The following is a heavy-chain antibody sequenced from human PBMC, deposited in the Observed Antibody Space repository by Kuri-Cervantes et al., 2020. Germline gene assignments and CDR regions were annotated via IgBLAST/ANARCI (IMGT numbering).Heavy chain of an antibody. J-gene: IGHJ4*02. Sequence: GESLKISCAASGFTFSSYWMHWVRQAPGKGLVWVSRINSDGSSTSYADSVKGRFTISRDNAKNTLYLQMNSLRAEDTVVYYCAREGRGRGGFDYWGQGTLVTVSS. CDR1: GFTFSSYW. D-gene: IGHD2-15*01. CDR3: AREGRGRGGFDY. CDR2: INSDGSST. V-gene: IGHV3-74*01.